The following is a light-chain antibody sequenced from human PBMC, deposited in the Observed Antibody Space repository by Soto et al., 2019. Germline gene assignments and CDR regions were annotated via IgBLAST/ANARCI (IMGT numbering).Light chain of an antibody. J-gene: IGKJ1*01. CDR2: AAS. V-gene: IGKV1-9*01. Sequence: DIQLTQSPSFLSASVGDRVTITCRASQGIGSDLAWYQQKPGKAPNLLIYAASTLQSGVPSRFSGSGSGTELTLTISSLQPEDFATYHCQQVNSYPRTFGQGTKVDIK. CDR3: QQVNSYPRT. CDR1: QGIGSD.